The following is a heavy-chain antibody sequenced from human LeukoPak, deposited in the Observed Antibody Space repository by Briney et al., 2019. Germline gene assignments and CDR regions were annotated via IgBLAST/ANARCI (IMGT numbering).Heavy chain of an antibody. D-gene: IGHD6-19*01. J-gene: IGHJ4*02. CDR2: ISWNGGSI. CDR1: GFTFDDYA. Sequence: QPGGSLRLSCAASGFTFDDYAMHWVRQAPGKGLEWVSGISWNGGSIGYADSVKGRFTISRDNAKNSLYLQMNSLRTEDTALYYCGKGPGIAVATVDYWGQGTLVTVSS. V-gene: IGHV3-9*01. CDR3: GKGPGIAVATVDY.